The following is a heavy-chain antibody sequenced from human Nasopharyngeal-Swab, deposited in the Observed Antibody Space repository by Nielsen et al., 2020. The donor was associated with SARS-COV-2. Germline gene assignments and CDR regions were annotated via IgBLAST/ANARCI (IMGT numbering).Heavy chain of an antibody. CDR3: ASLSTYYDFWSGYLNYYYMDV. V-gene: IGHV4-4*02. D-gene: IGHD3-3*01. Sequence: WIRQPPGKGLEWIGEIYHSGSTNYNPSLKSRVTISVDNSKNQFSLSLSSVTAADTAVYYCASLSTYYDFWSGYLNYYYMDVWGKGTTVTVSS. CDR2: IYHSGST. J-gene: IGHJ6*03.